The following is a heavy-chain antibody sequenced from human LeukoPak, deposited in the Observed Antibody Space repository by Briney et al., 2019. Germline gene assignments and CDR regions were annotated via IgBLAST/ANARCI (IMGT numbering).Heavy chain of an antibody. V-gene: IGHV3-21*01. CDR1: GFTFSSYS. CDR3: AKGPGYSHGHPFEN. D-gene: IGHD5-18*01. CDR2: ISSSSSYI. Sequence: GGSLRLSCAASGFTFSSYSMNWVRQAPGKGLEWVSSISSSSSYIYYADSVKGRFTISRDNAKNSLYLQMNSLRAEDTAVYHCAKGPGYSHGHPFENWGQGTLVTVSS. J-gene: IGHJ4*02.